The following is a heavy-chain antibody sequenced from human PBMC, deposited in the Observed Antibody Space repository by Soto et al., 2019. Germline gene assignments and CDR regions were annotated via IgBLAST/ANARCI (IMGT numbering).Heavy chain of an antibody. J-gene: IGHJ5*02. CDR1: GGSISSYY. Sequence: SETLSPTCTVSGGSISSYYWIWIRQPPGKGLEWIGYIYYSGSTNYNPSLKSRVTISVDTSKNQFSLKLSSVTAADTAVYYCARHSPPYYDFWSGYPGRGFDPWGQGTLVTVSS. CDR2: IYYSGST. D-gene: IGHD3-3*01. V-gene: IGHV4-59*08. CDR3: ARHSPPYYDFWSGYPGRGFDP.